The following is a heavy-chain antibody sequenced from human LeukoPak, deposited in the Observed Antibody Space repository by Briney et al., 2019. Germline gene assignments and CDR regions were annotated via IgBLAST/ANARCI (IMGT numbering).Heavy chain of an antibody. Sequence: GGSLRLSCAASGFTVSSNYMSWVRQAPGKGLEWVSIIYSGGSTYYADSVKGRITISRDKSKNTLYLQMSSLRAEDTAVYYCARGIDKGLFDYWGQGTLVTVSS. CDR1: GFTVSSNY. J-gene: IGHJ4*02. V-gene: IGHV3-53*01. D-gene: IGHD2-15*01. CDR3: ARGIDKGLFDY. CDR2: IYSGGST.